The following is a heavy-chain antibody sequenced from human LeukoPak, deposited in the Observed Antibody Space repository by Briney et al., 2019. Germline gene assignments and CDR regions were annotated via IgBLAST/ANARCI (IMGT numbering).Heavy chain of an antibody. D-gene: IGHD2-2*02. CDR3: AREEVVPAAIGKYYFDY. V-gene: IGHV1-2*02. CDR2: INPNSGGT. Sequence: ASVKVSCKASGYTFTGYYMHWVRQAPGQGLEWMGWINPNSGGTNYAQKFQGRVTMARDTSISTAYMELSRLRSDDTAVYYCAREEVVPAAIGKYYFDYWGQGTLVTVSS. CDR1: GYTFTGYY. J-gene: IGHJ4*02.